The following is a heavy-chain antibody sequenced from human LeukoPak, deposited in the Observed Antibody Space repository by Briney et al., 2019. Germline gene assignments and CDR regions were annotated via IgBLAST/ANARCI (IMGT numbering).Heavy chain of an antibody. CDR2: IYSGGST. Sequence: GGSLRLSCAAPGFSVSRNYMTWVRQAPGEGLEWVSLIYSGGSTSYADSVKGRLTISRDNSKNTLYLQMNSLRAEDTAIYYCARKTDHQTGGDYWGQGALVTVSS. J-gene: IGHJ4*02. CDR1: GFSVSRNY. CDR3: ARKTDHQTGGDY. D-gene: IGHD1-1*01. V-gene: IGHV3-66*01.